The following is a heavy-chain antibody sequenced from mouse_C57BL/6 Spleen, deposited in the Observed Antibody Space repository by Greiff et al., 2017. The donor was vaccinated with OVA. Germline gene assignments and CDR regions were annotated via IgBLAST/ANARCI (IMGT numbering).Heavy chain of an antibody. J-gene: IGHJ4*01. CDR2: IYPGDGDT. Sequence: QVQLQQSGPELVKPGASVKISCKASGYAFSSSWMNWVKQRPGKGLEWIGRIYPGDGDTNYNGKFKGKATLTADKSSSTAYMQLSSLTSEDSAVYFCARDGYGGYYAMDYWGQGTSVTVSS. CDR1: GYAFSSSW. D-gene: IGHD2-2*01. CDR3: ARDGYGGYYAMDY. V-gene: IGHV1-82*01.